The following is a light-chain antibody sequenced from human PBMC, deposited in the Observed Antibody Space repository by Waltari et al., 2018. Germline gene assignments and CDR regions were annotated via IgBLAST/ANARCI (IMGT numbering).Light chain of an antibody. CDR3: QQYSTYYT. CDR1: QSISTW. Sequence: DIQMTQSPSTLSASVGDRVTITCRASQSISTWLAWYQQKPGKAPDLLVYKASKLESGVPARFSGSGSVPEFTLTISSLQPDDFATYYCQQYSTYYTFGQGTKLEIK. V-gene: IGKV1-5*03. J-gene: IGKJ2*01. CDR2: KAS.